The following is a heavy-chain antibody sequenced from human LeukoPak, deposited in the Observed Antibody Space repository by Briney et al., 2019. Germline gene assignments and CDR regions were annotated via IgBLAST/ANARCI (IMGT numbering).Heavy chain of an antibody. CDR3: VRDWDHFDFDS. V-gene: IGHV3-74*01. J-gene: IGHJ5*01. D-gene: IGHD3-9*01. CDR1: GFTVSSNY. Sequence: HPGGSLRLSCAASGFTVSSNYMSWVRQAPGKGLVWVSRIKGDGSHTIYADSVKGRFTISRDNAKNTLYLQMKSLRAEDTAVYYCVRDWDHFDFDSWGQGTLVTVSS. CDR2: IKGDGSHT.